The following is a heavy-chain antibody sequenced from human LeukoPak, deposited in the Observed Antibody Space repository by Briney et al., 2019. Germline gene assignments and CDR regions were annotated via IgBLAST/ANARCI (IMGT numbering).Heavy chain of an antibody. CDR3: SRSQFDY. J-gene: IGHJ4*02. CDR2: ISDDGTIK. V-gene: IGHV3-74*03. CDR1: GFPFSSYW. Sequence: GGSLRLSCEPSGFPFSSYWMLWVRQAPGKGLVWVSRISDDGTIKTYADFVRGRFTISRDNTKNILYLQMNSLKVEDTAIYFCSRSQFDYWGQGVLVTVSS.